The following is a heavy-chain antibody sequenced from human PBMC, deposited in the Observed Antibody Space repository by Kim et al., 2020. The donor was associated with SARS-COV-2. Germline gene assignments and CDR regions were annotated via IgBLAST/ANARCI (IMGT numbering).Heavy chain of an antibody. V-gene: IGHV3-11*05. CDR3: ARDYYDSSGYVYYYYYGMDV. D-gene: IGHD3-22*01. CDR2: ISSSSSYT. CDR1: GFTFSDYY. Sequence: GGSLRLSCAASGFTFSDYYMSWIRQAPGKGLEWVSYISSSSSYTNYADSVKGRFTISRDNAKNSLYLQMNSLRAEDTAVYYCARDYYDSSGYVYYYYYGMDVWGQGTTVTVSS. J-gene: IGHJ6*02.